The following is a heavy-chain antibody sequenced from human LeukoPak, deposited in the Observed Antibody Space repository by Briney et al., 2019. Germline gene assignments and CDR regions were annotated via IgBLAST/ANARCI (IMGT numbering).Heavy chain of an antibody. J-gene: IGHJ5*02. CDR1: GYTFTGYY. Sequence: SVKVSCKASGYTFTGYYIHWVRQAPGQGLEWMGGIIPIFGTANYAQKFQGRVTITADESTSTAYMELSSLRSEDTAVYYCARNGDCSSTSCYPWFDPWGQGTLVTVSS. D-gene: IGHD2-2*01. V-gene: IGHV1-69*13. CDR3: ARNGDCSSTSCYPWFDP. CDR2: IIPIFGTA.